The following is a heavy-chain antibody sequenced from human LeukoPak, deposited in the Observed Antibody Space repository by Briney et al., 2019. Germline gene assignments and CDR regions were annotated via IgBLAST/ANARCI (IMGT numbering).Heavy chain of an antibody. CDR3: ARALPGYSDGGGYYQLGY. CDR2: ISAYNGNT. CDR1: GYTFTSYG. J-gene: IGHJ4*02. V-gene: IGHV1-18*01. D-gene: IGHD3-22*01. Sequence: ASVKVSCKASGYTFTSYGITWVRQAPGQGLEWMGWISAYNGNTNYAQKLQGRVTMTTDTSTSTAYMELRSLRSDDTAVYYCARALPGYSDGGGYYQLGYWGQGTLVTVSS.